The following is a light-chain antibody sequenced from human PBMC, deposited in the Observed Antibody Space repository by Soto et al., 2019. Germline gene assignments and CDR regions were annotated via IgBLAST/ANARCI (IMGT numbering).Light chain of an antibody. CDR3: QQYNNWPIT. Sequence: EIVLTQSPATMSVSPGERATLACRASQSVGSNLAWYQHKPGQAPWLLLSGASTRATVPARFSGSGSGTEFTLTINSLQSEDFAVYYCQQYNNWPITFGQGTRLEIK. V-gene: IGKV3-15*01. CDR2: GAS. CDR1: QSVGSN. J-gene: IGKJ5*01.